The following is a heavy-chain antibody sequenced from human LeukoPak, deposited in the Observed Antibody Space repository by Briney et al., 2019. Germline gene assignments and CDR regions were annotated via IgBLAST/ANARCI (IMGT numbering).Heavy chain of an antibody. CDR2: ISSSGSTI. J-gene: IGHJ6*03. Sequence: GGSLRLSCAASGFTFSDYYMSWIRQAPGKGLEWVSYISSSGSTIYYADSVKGRFTISRDNAKNSLYLQMNSLRAEDTAVYYRARDPNYGGNTGPYYYYYMDVWGKGTTVTVSS. D-gene: IGHD4-23*01. V-gene: IGHV3-11*04. CDR3: ARDPNYGGNTGPYYYYYMDV. CDR1: GFTFSDYY.